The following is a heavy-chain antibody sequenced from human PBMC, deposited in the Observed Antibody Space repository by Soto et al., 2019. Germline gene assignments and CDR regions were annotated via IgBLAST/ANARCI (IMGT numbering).Heavy chain of an antibody. J-gene: IGHJ4*02. D-gene: IGHD3-9*01. Sequence: GGSLRLSCAASGFTFSSYGMRWVRQAPGKGLEWVAVIWYDGSNKYYADSVKGRFTISRDNSKNTLYLQMNSLRAEDTAVYYCAREGDILTGFPSYYFDYWGQGTLVTVSS. CDR2: IWYDGSNK. CDR1: GFTFSSYG. V-gene: IGHV3-33*01. CDR3: AREGDILTGFPSYYFDY.